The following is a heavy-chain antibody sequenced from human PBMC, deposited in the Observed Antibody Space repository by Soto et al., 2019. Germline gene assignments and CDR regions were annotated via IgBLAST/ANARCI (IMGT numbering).Heavy chain of an antibody. CDR1: GGTFSSYA. D-gene: IGHD5-12*01. CDR3: VSVVAIPGYPDN. J-gene: IGHJ4*02. Sequence: QVQLVQSGAEVRQPASSVKVSCKTSGGTFSSYAISWVRQAPGQGLEWMGGIVPIVDTSTYAQKFQGRVTITADESTSTVYMELRSLRSDDTAVYYCVSVVAIPGYPDNWGQGTLVTGSS. V-gene: IGHV1-69*12. CDR2: IVPIVDTS.